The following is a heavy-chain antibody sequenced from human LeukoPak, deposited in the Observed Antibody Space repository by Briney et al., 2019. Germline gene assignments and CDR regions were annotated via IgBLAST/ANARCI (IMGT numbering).Heavy chain of an antibody. CDR2: TYYSGST. CDR3: ARLIGSYYYCYMDV. Sequence: SETLSLTCTVSGGSIRSSAYYWGWIRQPPGKGLEWIGSTYYSGSTYYNPSLKSRVTISADTSKNQFSLKLSSVTAADTAVYYCARLIGSYYYCYMDVWGKGTTVTVSS. CDR1: GGSIRSSAYY. D-gene: IGHD2-15*01. J-gene: IGHJ6*03. V-gene: IGHV4-39*01.